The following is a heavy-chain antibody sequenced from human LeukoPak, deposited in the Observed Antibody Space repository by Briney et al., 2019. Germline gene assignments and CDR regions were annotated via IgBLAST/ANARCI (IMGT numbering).Heavy chain of an antibody. Sequence: SETLSLTCTVSAGSISSYYWSWIRQPPGKGLEWIGYIYYSGSTNYNPSLKSRVTISVDTSKNQFSLKLSSVTAADTAVYYCARSWDVWGKGTTVTVSS. V-gene: IGHV4-59*01. CDR1: AGSISSYY. CDR2: IYYSGST. CDR3: ARSWDV. J-gene: IGHJ6*04.